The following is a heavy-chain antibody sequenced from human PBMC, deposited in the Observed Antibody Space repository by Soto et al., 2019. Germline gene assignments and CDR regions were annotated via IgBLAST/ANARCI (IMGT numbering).Heavy chain of an antibody. CDR3: SRGSDGSIYYYYMDI. CDR1: GFTFRDHY. V-gene: IGHV3-72*01. CDR2: TRNKTRSYTT. Sequence: EVQLVESGGTLVQPGGSLRLSCAVSGFTFRDHYMDWVRQAPGKGLEWVGRTRNKTRSYTTEYAASVEGRFIISRDDSKNSLYLQMNSLKTEDTAVYFCSRGSDGSIYYYYMDIWGKGTTVTVSS. J-gene: IGHJ6*03. D-gene: IGHD3-10*01.